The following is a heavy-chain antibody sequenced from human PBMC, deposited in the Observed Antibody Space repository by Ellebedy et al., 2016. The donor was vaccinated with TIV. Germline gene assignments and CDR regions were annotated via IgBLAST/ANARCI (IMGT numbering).Heavy chain of an antibody. CDR2: IFWKSGGS. CDR3: GKDLSPGGMDV. CDR1: GSTIDDYA. V-gene: IGHV3-9*01. J-gene: IGHJ6*02. D-gene: IGHD1-14*01. Sequence: GGSLRLSXEVYGSTIDDYAMHWVRQAPGKGLEWVSGIFWKSGGSGYSDSVKGRFTISRDNAENSLYLQMNNLRAEDTALYYCGKDLSPGGMDVWGQGTTVTVSS.